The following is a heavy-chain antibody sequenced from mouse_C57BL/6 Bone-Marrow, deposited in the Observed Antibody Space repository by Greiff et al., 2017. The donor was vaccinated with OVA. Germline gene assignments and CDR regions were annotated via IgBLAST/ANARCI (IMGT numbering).Heavy chain of an antibody. CDR3: ARDLYSNYDFDY. Sequence: EVMLVESGGGLVKPGGSLKLSCAASGFTFSSYAMSWVRQTPEKRLEWVATISDGGSYTYYPDNVKGRFTISRDNAKNNLYLQMSHLKSEDTAMYYCARDLYSNYDFDYWGQGTTLTVSS. CDR2: ISDGGSYT. D-gene: IGHD2-5*01. J-gene: IGHJ2*01. CDR1: GFTFSSYA. V-gene: IGHV5-4*01.